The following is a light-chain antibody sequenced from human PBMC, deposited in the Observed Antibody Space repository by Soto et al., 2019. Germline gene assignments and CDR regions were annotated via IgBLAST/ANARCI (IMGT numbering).Light chain of an antibody. Sequence: DIQMTQTPSSLSASVGDRVTITCRASQSISSYLNWYQQKPGKAPKLLIYAASSLQSGVPSRFSGSVSGTDFTLTISSLQPEDFATYYCQQSYSTPRTFGQ. CDR2: AAS. V-gene: IGKV1-39*01. CDR3: QQSYSTPRT. J-gene: IGKJ1*01. CDR1: QSISSY.